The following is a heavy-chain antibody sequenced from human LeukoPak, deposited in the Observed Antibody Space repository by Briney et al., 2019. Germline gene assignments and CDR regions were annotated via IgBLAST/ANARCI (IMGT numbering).Heavy chain of an antibody. D-gene: IGHD6-13*01. J-gene: IGHJ5*02. CDR3: ARVEWEAAAGTGWFDP. CDR2: MNPNSGNT. V-gene: IGHV1-8*01. Sequence: ASVKVSCKASGYTFTSYDINWVRQATGQGLEWMGWMNPNSGNTGYAQRFQGRVTMTRNTSISTAYMELSSLRSEDTAVYYCARVEWEAAAGTGWFDPWGQGTLVTVSS. CDR1: GYTFTSYD.